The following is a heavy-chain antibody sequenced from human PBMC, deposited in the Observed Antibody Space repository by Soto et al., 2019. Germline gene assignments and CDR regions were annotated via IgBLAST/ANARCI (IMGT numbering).Heavy chain of an antibody. Sequence: QLQLQESGPGLVKPSETLSLTCTVSGGSISSSSYYWGWIRQPPGKGLEWIGSIYYSGSTYYNPSLQSRVTISVDTSKNQFSLKLSSVTAADTAVYYCARPGSVGTYLEAFDIWGQGTMVTVSS. J-gene: IGHJ3*02. CDR3: ARPGSVGTYLEAFDI. CDR2: IYYSGST. V-gene: IGHV4-39*01. CDR1: GGSISSSSYY. D-gene: IGHD2-21*02.